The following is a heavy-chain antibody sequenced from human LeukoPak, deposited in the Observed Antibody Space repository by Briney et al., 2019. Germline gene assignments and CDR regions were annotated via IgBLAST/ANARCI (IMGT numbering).Heavy chain of an antibody. J-gene: IGHJ4*02. V-gene: IGHV2-5*02. Sequence: SGPTLVKPTQTLTLTCTFSGFSLSTSGVGVGWIRQPPGKALEWLALIFWDDDKRYSPSLNSRVTITKDTSKNQVVLTMTNMDPVDIATYYCAHRPGYCTSTSCFDYWGQGTLVTVSS. CDR2: IFWDDDK. CDR3: AHRPGYCTSTSCFDY. D-gene: IGHD2-2*01. CDR1: GFSLSTSGVG.